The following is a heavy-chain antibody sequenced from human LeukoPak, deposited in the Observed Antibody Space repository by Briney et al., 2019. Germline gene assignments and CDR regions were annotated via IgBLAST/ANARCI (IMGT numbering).Heavy chain of an antibody. D-gene: IGHD6-13*01. CDR1: GYTFTSYD. J-gene: IGHJ6*02. CDR2: MNPNSGNT. CDR3: ARDLYSSSWYSPSIYYYYYGMDV. V-gene: IGHV1-8*01. Sequence: ASVTVSCKASGYTFTSYDINWVRQATGQGLEWMGWMNPNSGNTGYAQKFQGRVTMTRNTSISTAYMELSSLRSEDTAVYYCARDLYSSSWYSPSIYYYYYGMDVWGQGTTVTVSS.